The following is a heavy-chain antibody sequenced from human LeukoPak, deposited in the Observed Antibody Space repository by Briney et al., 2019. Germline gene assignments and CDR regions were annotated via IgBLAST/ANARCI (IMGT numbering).Heavy chain of an antibody. CDR2: INPNTGAT. J-gene: IGHJ4*02. Sequence: ASVKVSCKASGYTFTGYLIHWVRQAPGQGLEYMGWINPNTGATEYALKFRGRVTMTRDTSTSTASMELNRLRSDDTAVYFCGRDLSTSATWELDHWGQGTLVTVSS. V-gene: IGHV1-2*02. D-gene: IGHD6-25*01. CDR3: GRDLSTSATWELDH. CDR1: GYTFTGYL.